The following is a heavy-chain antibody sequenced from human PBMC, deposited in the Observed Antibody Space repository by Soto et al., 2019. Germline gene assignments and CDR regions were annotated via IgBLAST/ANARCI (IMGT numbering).Heavy chain of an antibody. CDR2: IGTAGDT. J-gene: IGHJ6*02. D-gene: IGHD1-1*01. CDR1: GFTFSSYD. Sequence: GGSLRLSCAASGFTFSSYDMHWVRQATGKGLEWVSAIGTAGDTYYPGSVKGRFTISRENAKNSLYLQMNSLRAGDTAVYYCARASPDDNYGMDVWGQGTTVTV. CDR3: ARASPDDNYGMDV. V-gene: IGHV3-13*01.